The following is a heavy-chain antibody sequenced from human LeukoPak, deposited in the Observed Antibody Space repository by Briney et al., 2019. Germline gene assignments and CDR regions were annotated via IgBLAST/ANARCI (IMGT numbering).Heavy chain of an antibody. Sequence: SHTLSLTCAISGDSDSSNSAAWNWITQSPSRGLEWMGRTYYKHMWYNDYAVSVKSRITINPDTSKNQFSLQLNSVTPEDTAVYYCARGLFAYYYSYYMDVWGKGTTVTISS. CDR3: ARGLFAYYYSYYMDV. V-gene: IGHV6-1*01. CDR2: TYYKHMWYN. J-gene: IGHJ6*03. D-gene: IGHD3-3*01. CDR1: GDSDSSNSAA.